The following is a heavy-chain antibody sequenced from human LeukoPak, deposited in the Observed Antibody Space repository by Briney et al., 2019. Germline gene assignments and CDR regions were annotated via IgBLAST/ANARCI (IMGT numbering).Heavy chain of an antibody. CDR3: ARALPDYYDGSGYYDY. D-gene: IGHD3-22*01. J-gene: IGHJ4*02. CDR2: IWYDGSNE. V-gene: IGHV3-33*01. CDR1: GFMFSNYG. Sequence: PGGSLRLSCAASGFMFSNYGMHWVRQAPGKGLEWVVVIWYDGSNEYYADSVKGRFTISRDNSKNTLYLQMNSLRPEDTAVYYCARALPDYYDGSGYYDYWGQGTLVTVSS.